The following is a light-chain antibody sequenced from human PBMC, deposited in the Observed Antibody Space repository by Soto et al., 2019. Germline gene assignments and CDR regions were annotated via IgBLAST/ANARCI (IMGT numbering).Light chain of an antibody. CDR3: QPHNNWPVVT. Sequence: EMVITQSPATLSVSPGERVTLSCRASRSISNNLAWYQQKPGQAPRLLIYGASTRATGIPARFSGSGSGTEFTLTINSLQSEDFAMYYCQPHNNWPVVTFGGGTKV. CDR1: RSISNN. J-gene: IGKJ4*01. V-gene: IGKV3-15*01. CDR2: GAS.